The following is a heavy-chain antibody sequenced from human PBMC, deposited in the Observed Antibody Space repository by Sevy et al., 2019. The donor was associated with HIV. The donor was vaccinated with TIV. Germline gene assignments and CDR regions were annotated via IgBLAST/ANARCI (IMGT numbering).Heavy chain of an antibody. CDR3: ARTDMTDDYGMDV. J-gene: IGHJ6*02. Sequence: GGSLRLSCAASGFTFSDYYMSWIRQAPGKGLEWVSYIRSSGSTIYYADSEKGRFTISRDNAKNSLYLQMNSLRAEDTAVYYCARTDMTDDYGMDVWGQGTTVTVSS. CDR1: GFTFSDYY. V-gene: IGHV3-11*01. CDR2: IRSSGSTI.